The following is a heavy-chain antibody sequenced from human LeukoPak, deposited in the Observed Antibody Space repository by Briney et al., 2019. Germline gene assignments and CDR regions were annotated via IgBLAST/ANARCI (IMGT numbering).Heavy chain of an antibody. V-gene: IGHV3-23*01. J-gene: IGHJ4*02. CDR3: AKATAGAADY. CDR1: GFTFSNYW. CDR2: ISGSGGST. D-gene: IGHD1-26*01. Sequence: GGSLRLSCAASGFTFSNYWMHWVRQAPGKGLEWVSAISGSGGSTYYADSVKGRFTISRDNSKNTLYLQMNSLRAEDTAVYYCAKATAGAADYWGQGTLVTVSS.